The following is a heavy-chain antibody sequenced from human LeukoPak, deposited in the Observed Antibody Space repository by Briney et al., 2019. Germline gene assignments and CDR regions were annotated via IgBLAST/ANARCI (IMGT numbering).Heavy chain of an antibody. J-gene: IGHJ4*02. CDR2: VNADGGNT. V-gene: IGHV3-23*01. CDR1: GLTFDNYR. D-gene: IGHD1-26*01. Sequence: GGSLRLSCAASGLTFDNYRMSWVRQAPGKGLEWVSTVNADGGNTYYADSVKGRFTISRDNSKSTLILQMNSLRVEDTALYYCTKRVKYGGTWDHFADWGQRTLVTVSS. CDR3: TKRVKYGGTWDHFAD.